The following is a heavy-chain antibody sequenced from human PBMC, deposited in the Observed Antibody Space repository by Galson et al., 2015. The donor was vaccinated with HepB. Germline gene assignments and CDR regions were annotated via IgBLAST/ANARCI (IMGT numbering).Heavy chain of an antibody. D-gene: IGHD1-1*01. CDR1: RFTFSSYP. V-gene: IGHV3-30-3*01. J-gene: IGHJ5*01. CDR3: VRGAAGTRVAWLDS. Sequence: SLRLSCAASRFTFSSYPMHWVRQAPGKGLEWVAVISYEGNKMYYADSVKGRFTISRDNSKNSLYLQMINLRAEDTSFYYCVRGAAGTRVAWLDSWGQGTLVTVSS. CDR2: ISYEGNKM.